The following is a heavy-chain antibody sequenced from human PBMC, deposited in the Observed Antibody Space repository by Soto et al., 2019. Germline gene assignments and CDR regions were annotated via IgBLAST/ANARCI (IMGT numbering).Heavy chain of an antibody. J-gene: IGHJ5*02. CDR1: GGTFSNYA. D-gene: IGHD6-13*01. Sequence: SVKVSCKASGGTFSNYAISWVRQAPGQGLEWMGGIIPIFGTANYAQKFQGRVTITADESTSTAYMELSSLRSEDTAVYYCARAPGYSSSWSGGSWFDPWGQGTLLTVSS. CDR2: IIPIFGTA. CDR3: ARAPGYSSSWSGGSWFDP. V-gene: IGHV1-69*13.